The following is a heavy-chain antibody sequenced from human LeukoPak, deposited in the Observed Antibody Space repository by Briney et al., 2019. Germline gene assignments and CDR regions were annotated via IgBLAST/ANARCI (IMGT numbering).Heavy chain of an antibody. CDR1: GGSLSSGSYY. Sequence: SETLSLTCTVSGGSLSSGSYYWSWIRQPAGEGLEWIVRIYTSGSTNYNPSLKSRVTISVDTSKNQFSLKLSSVTAADTAVYYCAREDLAYYYYYMDVWGKGTTVTVSS. V-gene: IGHV4-61*02. CDR2: IYTSGST. D-gene: IGHD3-3*01. CDR3: AREDLAYYYYYMDV. J-gene: IGHJ6*03.